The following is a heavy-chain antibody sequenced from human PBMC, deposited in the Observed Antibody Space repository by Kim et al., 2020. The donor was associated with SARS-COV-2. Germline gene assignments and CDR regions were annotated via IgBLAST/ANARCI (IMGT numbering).Heavy chain of an antibody. D-gene: IGHD3-10*01. CDR2: IDSSDSYT. V-gene: IGHV5-10-1*01. CDR3: AKLAYFGTGSTPDY. Sequence: GESLKISCKASGYSFTNYWISWVRQMPGKGLEWVGRIDSSDSYTNYRPSFRGHVTMSADKSISTAYLQWSSLEASDTAMYYYAKLAYFGTGSTPDYWGKGTLVTVSS. J-gene: IGHJ4*02. CDR1: GYSFTNYW.